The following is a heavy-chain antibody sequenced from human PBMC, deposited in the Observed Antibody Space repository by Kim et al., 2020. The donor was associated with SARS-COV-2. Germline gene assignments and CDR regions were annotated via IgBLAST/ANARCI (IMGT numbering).Heavy chain of an antibody. V-gene: IGHV1-69*13. CDR1: GGTFSSYA. CDR2: IIPIFGTA. Sequence: SVKVSCKASGGTFSSYAISWVRQAPGQGLEWMGGIIPIFGTANYAQKFQGRVTITADESTSTAYMELSSLRSEDTAVYYCARVGNYDSSGYYEWYFDLWGRGTLVTVSS. CDR3: ARVGNYDSSGYYEWYFDL. J-gene: IGHJ2*01. D-gene: IGHD3-22*01.